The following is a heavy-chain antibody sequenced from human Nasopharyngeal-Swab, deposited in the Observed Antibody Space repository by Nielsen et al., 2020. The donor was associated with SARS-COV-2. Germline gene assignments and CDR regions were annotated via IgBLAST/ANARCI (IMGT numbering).Heavy chain of an antibody. CDR1: GFTFSMSW. D-gene: IGHD3-3*01. V-gene: IGHV3-43*02. CDR3: AKPFWSGYYSGDSFDF. Sequence: GGSLRLSCTASGFTFSMSWMSWVRQAPGKGLEWVSLISGDGDSASYRDSVKGRFTISRENNKNSLYLQMNSLTVEDTALYYCAKPFWSGYYSGDSFDFWGQGTMVTVSS. J-gene: IGHJ3*01. CDR2: ISGDGDSA.